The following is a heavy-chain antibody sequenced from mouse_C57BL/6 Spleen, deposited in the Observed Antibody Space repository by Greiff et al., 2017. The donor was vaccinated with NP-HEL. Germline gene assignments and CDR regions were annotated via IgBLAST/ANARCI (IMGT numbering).Heavy chain of an antibody. D-gene: IGHD1-1*01. CDR3: ARNYYGSSRYYAMDY. J-gene: IGHJ4*01. Sequence: VKLMESGPGLVAPSQSLSITCTVSGFSLTSYAISWVRQPPGKGLEWLGVIWTGGGTNYNSALKSRLSISKDNSKSQVFLKMNSLQTDDTARYYCARNYYGSSRYYAMDYWGQGTSVTVSS. CDR1: GFSLTSYA. V-gene: IGHV2-9-1*01. CDR2: IWTGGGT.